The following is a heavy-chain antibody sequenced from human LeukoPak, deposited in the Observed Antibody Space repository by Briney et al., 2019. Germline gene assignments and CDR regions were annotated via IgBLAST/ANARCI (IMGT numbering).Heavy chain of an antibody. Sequence: PSETLSLTCAVYGGSFSGYYWSWIRQPPGKGLEWIREINHSGSTNYNPSLKSRVTISVDTSKNQFSLKLSSVTAADTAVYYCARGKSYLSFSDYWGQGTLVTVSS. J-gene: IGHJ4*02. D-gene: IGHD1-26*01. CDR1: GGSFSGYY. V-gene: IGHV4-34*01. CDR3: ARGKSYLSFSDY. CDR2: INHSGST.